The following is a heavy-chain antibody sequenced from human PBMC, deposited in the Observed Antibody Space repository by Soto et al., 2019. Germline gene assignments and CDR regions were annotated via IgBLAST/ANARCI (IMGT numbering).Heavy chain of an antibody. Sequence: KTSETLSLTCTVSGGSISSGGYYWSWIRQHPGKGLEWIGYIYYSGSTYYNPSLKSRVTISVDTSKNQFSLKLSSVTAADTAVYYCSRGRYGSGSYKPRLWFDPWGQGTLVTDSS. D-gene: IGHD3-10*01. V-gene: IGHV4-31*03. J-gene: IGHJ5*02. CDR3: SRGRYGSGSYKPRLWFDP. CDR2: IYYSGST. CDR1: GGSISSGGYY.